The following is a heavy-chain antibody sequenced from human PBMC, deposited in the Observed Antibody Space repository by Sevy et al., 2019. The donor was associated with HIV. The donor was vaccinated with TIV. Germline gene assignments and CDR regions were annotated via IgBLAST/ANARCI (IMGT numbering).Heavy chain of an antibody. Sequence: ASVKVSCKASGYTFTTSAMHWVRQAPGQGLEWVGWIIAGSGNAKYSQMFQGRVTISRDTSASTAYMELNSLTSEDTAVYYSARPRAQYYYGMDVWGQGTTVTVSS. CDR2: IIAGSGNA. CDR1: GYTFTTSA. J-gene: IGHJ6*02. CDR3: ARPRAQYYYGMDV. V-gene: IGHV1-3*01. D-gene: IGHD4-4*01.